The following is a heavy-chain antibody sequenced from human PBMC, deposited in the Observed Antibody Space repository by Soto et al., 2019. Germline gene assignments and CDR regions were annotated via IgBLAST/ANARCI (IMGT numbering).Heavy chain of an antibody. CDR2: ISAYNGNT. J-gene: IGHJ6*02. Sequence: ASVKVSCKASGYTFTSYGISWVRQAPGQGLDWMGWISAYNGNTKYAQDLQGRVTMTTDTSTATASMELRSLTSDDTAVYYCGREGQQLAQEKYYQFNGMDVWGQGTTVTVSS. D-gene: IGHD6-13*01. CDR3: GREGQQLAQEKYYQFNGMDV. V-gene: IGHV1-18*01. CDR1: GYTFTSYG.